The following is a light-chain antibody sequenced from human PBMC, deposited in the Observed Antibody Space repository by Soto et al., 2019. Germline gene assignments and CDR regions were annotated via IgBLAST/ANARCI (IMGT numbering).Light chain of an antibody. CDR2: EVN. Sequence: QSALTQPPSASGSPGQSVTISCTGTSSDVGGYNYVSWYQQHPGKAPKLMIFEVNKRPSGVPDRFSGSKSGNTASLTVSGLQAEDEADYYCNSYAGSNNLVFGGGTKLTVL. J-gene: IGLJ2*01. CDR3: NSYAGSNNLV. V-gene: IGLV2-8*01. CDR1: SSDVGGYNY.